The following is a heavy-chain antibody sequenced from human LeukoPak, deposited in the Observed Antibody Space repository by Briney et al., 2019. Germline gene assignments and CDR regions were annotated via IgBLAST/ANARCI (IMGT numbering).Heavy chain of an antibody. CDR3: ARVGYDFWSGYSDYFDY. Sequence: ASVKVSCKASGYTFTSYDINWVRQAPGQGLEWMGWINPNSGGTNYAQKFQGRVTMTRDTSISTAYMELSRLRSDDTAVYYCARVGYDFWSGYSDYFDYWGQGTLVTVSS. CDR2: INPNSGGT. V-gene: IGHV1-2*02. D-gene: IGHD3-3*01. J-gene: IGHJ4*02. CDR1: GYTFTSYD.